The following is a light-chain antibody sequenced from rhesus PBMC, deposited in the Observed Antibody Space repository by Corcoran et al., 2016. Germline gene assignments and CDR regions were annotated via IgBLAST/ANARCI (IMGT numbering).Light chain of an antibody. CDR3: SSYGGSHTYL. CDR2: EVT. V-gene: IGLV2-32*02. CDR1: RFDIGGYNY. Sequence: QAALTQPHSVSGSPGQSVTISCTGTRFDIGGYNYVSWYQQHPNTAPKLLIYEVTKRPSGVSDRFSGSKSGDTASLTISGIQAEDEAEYYCSSYGGSHTYLFGGGTRLTV. J-gene: IGLJ1*01.